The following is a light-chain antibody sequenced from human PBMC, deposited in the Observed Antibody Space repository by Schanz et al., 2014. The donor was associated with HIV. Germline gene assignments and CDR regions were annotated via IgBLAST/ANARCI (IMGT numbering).Light chain of an antibody. CDR2: EAS. CDR1: QSISEW. Sequence: IRITQSPSSLSASIGDRITITCRASQSISEWLAWYQQKPGQAPNLLISEASTLESGVPSRFSGTGSGTEFTLTISSLQPDDFATYFCLHYNDFASTFGQGTKLEIK. J-gene: IGKJ2*01. V-gene: IGKV1-5*03. CDR3: LHYNDFAST.